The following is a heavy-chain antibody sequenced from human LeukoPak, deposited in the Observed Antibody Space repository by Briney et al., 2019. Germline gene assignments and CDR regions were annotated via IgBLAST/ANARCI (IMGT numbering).Heavy chain of an antibody. CDR1: GGSITSYY. D-gene: IGHD6-19*01. CDR3: ARRTSNGWPSENAFDI. J-gene: IGHJ3*02. V-gene: IGHV4-59*01. CDR2: IFYTGST. Sequence: PSETLSLTCSVSGGSITSYYWSWIRQPPGKGLEWIGYIFYTGSTNYNPSLKSRVTISVDTSKNQFSLKLSSVTAADTAMYYCARRTSNGWPSENAFDIWGQGTMVTVSS.